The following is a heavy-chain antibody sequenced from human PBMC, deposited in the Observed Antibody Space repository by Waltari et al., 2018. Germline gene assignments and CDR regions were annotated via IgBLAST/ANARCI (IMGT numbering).Heavy chain of an antibody. Sequence: EVQLVESGGGLVQPGGSLRLSCAASGFTFSSYAMSWVRQAPGKGLEWVSAISGSGGSTFYAASVKCLFTISRDNSKNTLYLQMNSLRAEDTAVYYCAKGPWLGHDYWGQGTLVTVSS. CDR1: GFTFSSYA. CDR2: ISGSGGST. V-gene: IGHV3-23*04. CDR3: AKGPWLGHDY. J-gene: IGHJ4*02. D-gene: IGHD6-19*01.